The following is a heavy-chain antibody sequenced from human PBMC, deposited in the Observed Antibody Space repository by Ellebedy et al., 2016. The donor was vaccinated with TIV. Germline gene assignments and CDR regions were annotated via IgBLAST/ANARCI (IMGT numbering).Heavy chain of an antibody. Sequence: PGGSLRLSCAASGFTFSSYGMHWVRQAPGKGLEWVAVIWYDGSNKYYADSVKGRFTISRDNAKNSLYLQMNSLRAEDTAVYYCASGSSGYHTSGNWFDPWGQGTLVTVSS. CDR2: IWYDGSNK. CDR3: ASGSSGYHTSGNWFDP. V-gene: IGHV3-33*03. D-gene: IGHD3-22*01. CDR1: GFTFSSYG. J-gene: IGHJ5*02.